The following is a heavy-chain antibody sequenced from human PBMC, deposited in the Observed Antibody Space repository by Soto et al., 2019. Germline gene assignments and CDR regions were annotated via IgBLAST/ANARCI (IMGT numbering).Heavy chain of an antibody. CDR1: GGTFSSYA. Sequence: QVQLVQSGAEVKKPGSSVKVSCKASGGTFSSYAISWVRQAPGQGLEWMGGIIPIFGTANYAQKFQGRVTITADEXXSTAHMELSSLRSEDTAVYYCASSDYPGGDGWFDPWGQGTLVTVSS. CDR2: IIPIFGTA. J-gene: IGHJ5*02. D-gene: IGHD4-17*01. V-gene: IGHV1-69*12. CDR3: ASSDYPGGDGWFDP.